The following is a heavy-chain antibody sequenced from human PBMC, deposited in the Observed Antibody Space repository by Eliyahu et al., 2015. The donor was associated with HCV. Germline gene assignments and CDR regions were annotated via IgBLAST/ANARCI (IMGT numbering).Heavy chain of an antibody. CDR2: INHSGST. CDR3: ASLRDLLWFGELFYGMDV. CDR1: GGSFSGYY. Sequence: QVQLQQWGAGLLKPSETLSLTCAVYGGSFSGYYWSWIRQPPGKGLEWIGEINHSGSTNYNPSLKSRVTISVDTSKNQFSLKLSSVTAADTAVYYCASLRDLLWFGELFYGMDVWGQGTTVTVSS. J-gene: IGHJ6*02. D-gene: IGHD3-10*01. V-gene: IGHV4-34*01.